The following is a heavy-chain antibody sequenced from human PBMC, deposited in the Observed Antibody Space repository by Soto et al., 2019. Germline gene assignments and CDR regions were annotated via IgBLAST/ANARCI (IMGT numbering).Heavy chain of an antibody. CDR1: GFTFSSYD. CDR3: ARGNDYSNPYDYYGMDV. V-gene: IGHV3-48*03. Sequence: EVQLVESGGGLVQPGGSLRLSCAASGFTFSSYDMNWVRQAPGKGLEWVSYISSSGSTIYYADSVKGRFTISRDNAKNSLYLQMNSLRAENTAVYYGARGNDYSNPYDYYGMDVGGQGTTGTVSS. D-gene: IGHD4-4*01. CDR2: ISSSGSTI. J-gene: IGHJ6*02.